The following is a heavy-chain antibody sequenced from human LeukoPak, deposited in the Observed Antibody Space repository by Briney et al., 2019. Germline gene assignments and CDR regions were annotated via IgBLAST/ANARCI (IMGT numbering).Heavy chain of an antibody. CDR1: GGSMSDYY. D-gene: IGHD1-26*01. J-gene: IGHJ4*02. V-gene: IGHV4-59*01. CDR2: LYYSGNT. CDR3: ARGEYEDLVDN. Sequence: SETLSLTCTVSGGSMSDYYWSWIRQSPVRGLEWIGYLYYSGNTNYNPSLKSRLTISRDMAKNQFSLKLSSVTSADTAVYYCARGEYEDLVDNWGQGTLVTGSS.